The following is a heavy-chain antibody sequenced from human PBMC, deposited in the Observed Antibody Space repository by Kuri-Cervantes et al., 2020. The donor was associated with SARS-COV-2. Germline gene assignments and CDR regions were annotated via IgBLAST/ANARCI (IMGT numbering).Heavy chain of an antibody. CDR3: AREGRGANAAPDAFDI. CDR1: GYTFTDYY. D-gene: IGHD1-26*01. J-gene: IGHJ3*02. V-gene: IGHV1-2*02. CDR2: VNPKTGGT. Sequence: ASVKVSCKASGYTFTDYYIHWVRQAPGQGLEWMGWVNPKTGGTKYAQKLQGRVTMTRDTSISTAYMELSRLRSDDTAVYYCAREGRGANAAPDAFDIWGQGTMVTVSS.